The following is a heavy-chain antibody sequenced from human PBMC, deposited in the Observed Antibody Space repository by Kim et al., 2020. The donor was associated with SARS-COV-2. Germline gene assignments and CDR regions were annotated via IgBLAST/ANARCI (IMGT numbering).Heavy chain of an antibody. Sequence: ATAYAASVKGRFTISRDDSKNTAYLQMNSLKTEDTAVYYCARNLNTAVDYWGQGTLVTVSS. J-gene: IGHJ4*02. V-gene: IGHV3-73*01. CDR2: AT. CDR3: ARNLNTAVDY. D-gene: IGHD2-2*02.